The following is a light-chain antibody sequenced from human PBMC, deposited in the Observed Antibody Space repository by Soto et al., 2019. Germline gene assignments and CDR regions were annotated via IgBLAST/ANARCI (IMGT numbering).Light chain of an antibody. V-gene: IGKV3-11*01. Sequence: EIVLTQSPATLSLSTGERATLSCRASQSVRRYLAWYQQKPGQAPRLLIYDASTRATGIPARFSGSGSETDFTLTITSLEPEDFAVYYCQQRNNWPPITFGQGTRLEI. CDR3: QQRNNWPPIT. CDR2: DAS. J-gene: IGKJ5*01. CDR1: QSVRRY.